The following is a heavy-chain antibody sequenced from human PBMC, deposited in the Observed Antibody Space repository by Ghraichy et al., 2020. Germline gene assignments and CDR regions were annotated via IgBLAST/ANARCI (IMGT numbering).Heavy chain of an antibody. Sequence: SETLSLTCTVSGGSVSSGSYYWSWIRQPPGKGLEWIGYIYYSGSTNYNPSLKSRVTISVDTSKNQFSLKLSSVTAADTAVYYCARTMVRGVIFYYGMDVWGQGTTVTVSS. D-gene: IGHD3-10*01. CDR2: IYYSGST. V-gene: IGHV4-61*01. J-gene: IGHJ6*02. CDR1: GGSVSSGSYY. CDR3: ARTMVRGVIFYYGMDV.